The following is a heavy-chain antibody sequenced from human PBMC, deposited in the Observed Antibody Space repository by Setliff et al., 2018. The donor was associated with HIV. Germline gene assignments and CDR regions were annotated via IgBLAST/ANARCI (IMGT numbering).Heavy chain of an antibody. J-gene: IGHJ3*02. V-gene: IGHV3-30*02. CDR2: INYDESYE. CDR3: AKDGDYRNGDYDAFDI. Sequence: GGSLRLSCAASGFTFSAHGMHWVRQAPGKGLEWVAFINYDESYEYYADSVKGRVTISRDNSANTVDLQMNSLRAEDTAVYYCAKDGDYRNGDYDAFDIWGQGTMVTVSS. CDR1: GFTFSAHG. D-gene: IGHD4-17*01.